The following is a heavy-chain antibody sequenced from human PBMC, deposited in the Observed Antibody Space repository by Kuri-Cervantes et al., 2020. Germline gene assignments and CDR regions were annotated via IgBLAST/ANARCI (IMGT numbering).Heavy chain of an antibody. CDR1: KFTFSSHC. CDR3: AAWSATAAHH. CDR2: INTDGGAK. Sequence: AGSLRPSCAASKFTFSSHCMNWVRQAQGKGLEWVANINTDGGAKSYVDSVKGLFTISRDNAKTSLYLQMNSLRAEDTGVYCCAAWSATAAHHWGQGTLVTVSS. D-gene: IGHD2-15*01. J-gene: IGHJ5*02. V-gene: IGHV3-7*01.